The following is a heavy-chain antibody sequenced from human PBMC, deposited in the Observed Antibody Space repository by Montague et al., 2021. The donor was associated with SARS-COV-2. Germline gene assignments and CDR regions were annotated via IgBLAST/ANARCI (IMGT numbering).Heavy chain of an antibody. Sequence: TLSLTCTVSGGSISSGGYYWSWIRQHPGKGLEWIGYIYYSGSTXYNPSLKSRVTISVDTSKNQFSLKLSSVTAADAAVYYCARDQTVLEWIWYGMDVWGPGTTVTVSS. D-gene: IGHD3-3*01. V-gene: IGHV4-31*03. J-gene: IGHJ6*02. CDR3: ARDQTVLEWIWYGMDV. CDR2: IYYSGST. CDR1: GGSISSGGYY.